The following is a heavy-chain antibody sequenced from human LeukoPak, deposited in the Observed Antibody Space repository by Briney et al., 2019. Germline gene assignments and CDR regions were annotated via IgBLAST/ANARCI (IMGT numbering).Heavy chain of an antibody. J-gene: IGHJ4*02. D-gene: IGHD1-26*01. Sequence: GGSLRLSCAASGFTFSSYSMNWVRQAPWKGLEWVSSISSSSSYIYYADSVKGRFTISRDNAKNSLYLQMNSLRVEDTAVYYCARDRGQVGVTGGFYYDYWGQGTLVTVSS. CDR3: ARDRGQVGVTGGFYYDY. V-gene: IGHV3-21*04. CDR1: GFTFSSYS. CDR2: ISSSSSYI.